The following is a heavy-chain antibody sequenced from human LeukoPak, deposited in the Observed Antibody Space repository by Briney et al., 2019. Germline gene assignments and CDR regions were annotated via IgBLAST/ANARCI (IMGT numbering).Heavy chain of an antibody. CDR1: GYTLTELS. J-gene: IGHJ3*02. CDR3: ATDGKGGENDAFDI. Sequence: GASVKVSCKVSGYTLTELSMHWVRQAPGKGLEWMGGFDPEDGETIYAQKFQGRVTMTEDTSTDTAYMELSSLRSEDTAVYYCATDGKGGENDAFDIWGQGTMVTVSS. CDR2: FDPEDGET. V-gene: IGHV1-24*01. D-gene: IGHD2-21*01.